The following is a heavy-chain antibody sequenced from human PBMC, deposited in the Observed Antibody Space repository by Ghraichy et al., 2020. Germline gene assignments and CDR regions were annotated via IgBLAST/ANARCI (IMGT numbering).Heavy chain of an antibody. Sequence: GGSLRLSCVGSGFTFSISSMSWVRQAPGKGLEWISDTNDSGGNTNYADSVKGRFTISRDNSKNTLFLQMNSLRVEDTAVYYCAALWKWGQGTLVTVSS. CDR3: AALWK. CDR2: TNDSGGNT. D-gene: IGHD1-1*01. V-gene: IGHV3-23*01. J-gene: IGHJ4*02. CDR1: GFTFSISS.